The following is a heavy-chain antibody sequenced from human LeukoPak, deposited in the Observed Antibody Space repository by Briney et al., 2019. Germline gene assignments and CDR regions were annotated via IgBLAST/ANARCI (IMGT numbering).Heavy chain of an antibody. Sequence: SGTLSLTCSVSGGSISSSDSWSWVRQPPGKGLEWIGQIYLSRSTNYNPSLKSRVTISVDKSKNQFSLMLSSVTAADMALYYCAREGASRYFDYWGQGILVTVSS. CDR2: IYLSRST. CDR1: GGSISSSDS. D-gene: IGHD4/OR15-4a*01. V-gene: IGHV4-4*02. CDR3: AREGASRYFDY. J-gene: IGHJ4*02.